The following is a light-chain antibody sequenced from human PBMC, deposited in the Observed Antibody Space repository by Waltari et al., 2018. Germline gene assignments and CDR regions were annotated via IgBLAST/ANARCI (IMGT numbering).Light chain of an antibody. CDR3: CSYAGTIPCV. V-gene: IGLV2-23*02. CDR1: SSDIGSFNL. Sequence: QSALTQTASVSGSPGQSITISCTGTSSDIGSFNLVSWYQQTPGKAPKHMIYEVSQRPSGVSNRFSGSRSANTASLTISGLQAEDEADYYCCSYAGTIPCVFGTGTKVTVL. J-gene: IGLJ1*01. CDR2: EVS.